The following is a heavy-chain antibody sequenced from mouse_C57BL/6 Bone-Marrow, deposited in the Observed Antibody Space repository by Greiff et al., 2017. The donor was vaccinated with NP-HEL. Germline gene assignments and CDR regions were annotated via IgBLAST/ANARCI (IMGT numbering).Heavy chain of an antibody. CDR1: GYTFTSYW. J-gene: IGHJ3*01. Sequence: QVQLQQSGAELVKPGASVKLSCKASGYTFTSYWMHWVKQRPGQGLEWIGMIHPNSGSTNYNEKFKSKATLTVDKSSSTAYMQLSSLTSEDSAVYYCARPFYYYGSSPTWFAYWGQGTLVTVSA. D-gene: IGHD1-1*01. CDR3: ARPFYYYGSSPTWFAY. CDR2: IHPNSGST. V-gene: IGHV1-64*01.